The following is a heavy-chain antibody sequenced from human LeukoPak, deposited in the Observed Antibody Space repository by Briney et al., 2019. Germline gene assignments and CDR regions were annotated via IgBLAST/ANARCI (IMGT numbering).Heavy chain of an antibody. Sequence: GGSLRLSCVASGFTFSSYAMHWVRQAPGKGLEWVAVISFDGSNKYYADSVKGRFPISRDNSKNTLYLQMNSLRAEDTAVYYCARDRDIAAAGXYYYYGMX. J-gene: IGHJ6*01. V-gene: IGHV3-30-3*01. CDR1: GFTFSSYA. CDR3: ARDRDIAAAGXYYYYGMX. D-gene: IGHD6-13*01. CDR2: ISFDGSNK.